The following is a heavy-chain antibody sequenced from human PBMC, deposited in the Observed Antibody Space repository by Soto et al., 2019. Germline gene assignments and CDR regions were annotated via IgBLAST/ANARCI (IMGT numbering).Heavy chain of an antibody. D-gene: IGHD3-3*01. Sequence: SESLSLTCAVYGWTFSGYYWSWIRQPPGKGLEWIGVINHSGSTNYNPSLKSRVTISVDTSKNQFSLKLSSVTAADTAVYYCARVKGIYDFWSGHTRPYYYGMDVWGQGTTVTVSS. CDR3: ARVKGIYDFWSGHTRPYYYGMDV. CDR1: GWTFSGYY. V-gene: IGHV4-34*01. CDR2: INHSGST. J-gene: IGHJ6*02.